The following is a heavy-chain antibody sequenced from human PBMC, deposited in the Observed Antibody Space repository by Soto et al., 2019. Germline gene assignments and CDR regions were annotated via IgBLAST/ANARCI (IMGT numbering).Heavy chain of an antibody. CDR3: AVDSSGYSYDH. V-gene: IGHV3-30*01. CDR2: ILFDGSDT. J-gene: IGHJ4*02. Sequence: VGSLRLSCAASGFAFSSCTMSWVRQAPGKGLEWVAIILFDGSDTYYADSVKGRFTISRDNFENTLYLQVNSLRPEDTAVYYCAVDSSGYSYDHWGQGTLVTVSS. CDR1: GFAFSSCT. D-gene: IGHD3-22*01.